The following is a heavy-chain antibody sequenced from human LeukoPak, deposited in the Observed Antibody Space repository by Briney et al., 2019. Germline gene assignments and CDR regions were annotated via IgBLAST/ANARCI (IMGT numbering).Heavy chain of an antibody. CDR3: ARHDVVPAAIGAFDI. CDR1: GGSISSYY. CDR2: IYYSGST. D-gene: IGHD2-2*02. J-gene: IGHJ3*02. V-gene: IGHV4-59*08. Sequence: SETLSLTCTVSGGSISSYYWSWIRQPPGKGLEWIGYIYYSGSTNYNPSLKSRVTISVDTSKNQFSLKLSSVTAADSAVYYCARHDVVPAAIGAFDIWGQGTMVTVSS.